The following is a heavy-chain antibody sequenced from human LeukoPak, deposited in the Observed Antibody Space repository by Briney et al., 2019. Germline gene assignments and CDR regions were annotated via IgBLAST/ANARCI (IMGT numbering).Heavy chain of an antibody. CDR3: AREVFGLQPDY. J-gene: IGHJ4*02. CDR2: ISSSSSYI. Sequence: GGSLRLSCAASGFTFSSYSMNWVRQAPGKGLEWVSSISSSSSYIYYADSVKGRFTISRDNAENSLYLQMNSLRAEDTAVYYCAREVFGLQPDYWGQGTLVTVSS. CDR1: GFTFSSYS. V-gene: IGHV3-21*01. D-gene: IGHD5-24*01.